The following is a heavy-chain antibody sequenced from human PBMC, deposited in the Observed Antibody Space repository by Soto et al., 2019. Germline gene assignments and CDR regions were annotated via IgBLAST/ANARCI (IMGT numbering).Heavy chain of an antibody. Sequence: SETLSPTWAVSAGSISSSNAWCWIRQHPGKRLEGSGEIYHSWSTNYNPSLTSRVTISIDQSTNQTSIKLSSVTAADTDMYEWARAEYQLPYGGGHWFDPWGQGTLVTVSS. CDR3: ARAEYQLPYGGGHWFDP. V-gene: IGHV4-4*02. CDR1: AGSISSSNA. D-gene: IGHD2-2*01. CDR2: IYHSWST. J-gene: IGHJ5*02.